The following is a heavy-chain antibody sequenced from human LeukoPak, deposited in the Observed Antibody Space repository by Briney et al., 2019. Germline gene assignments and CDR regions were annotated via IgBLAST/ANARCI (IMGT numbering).Heavy chain of an antibody. V-gene: IGHV3-21*01. CDR3: ARVQYYDSSGLGY. D-gene: IGHD3-22*01. CDR1: GFTFSSYS. J-gene: IGHJ4*02. Sequence: GGSLRFSGAASGFTFSSYSRNWVRQAPGKGLEWVSSISSSSSYIYYADTVKGRFTISRDNTKNSLYLQMSSLRAEDTAVYYCARVQYYDSSGLGYWGQGTLVTVSS. CDR2: ISSSSSYI.